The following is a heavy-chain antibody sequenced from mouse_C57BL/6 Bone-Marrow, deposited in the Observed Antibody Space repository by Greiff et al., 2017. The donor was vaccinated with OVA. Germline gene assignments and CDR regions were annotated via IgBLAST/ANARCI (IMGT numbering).Heavy chain of an antibody. J-gene: IGHJ3*01. V-gene: IGHV14-3*01. CDR3: ALYYDYDEGCAY. D-gene: IGHD2-4*01. CDR2: IDPANGNT. CDR1: GFNIKNTY. Sequence: EVQGVESVAELVRPGASVKLSCTASGFNIKNTYMHWVKQRPEQGLEWIGRIDPANGNTKYAPKFQGKATITADTSSNTAYLQLSSLTSEDTAIYYCALYYDYDEGCAYWGQGTLVTVSA.